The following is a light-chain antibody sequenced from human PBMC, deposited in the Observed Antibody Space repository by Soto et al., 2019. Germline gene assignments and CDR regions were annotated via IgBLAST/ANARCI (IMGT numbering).Light chain of an antibody. CDR1: SSNXGNNY. CDR3: GTWDSSLSAGGVV. V-gene: IGLV1-51*01. Sequence: QSVLTQPPSVSAAPGQKVTISCSGSSSNXGNNYVSWYQQLPGTAPKLLIYDNNKRPSGIPDRFSGSKSGTSATLGITGLQTGDEADYYCGTWDSSLSAGGVVFGGGTQLTVL. J-gene: IGLJ2*01. CDR2: DNN.